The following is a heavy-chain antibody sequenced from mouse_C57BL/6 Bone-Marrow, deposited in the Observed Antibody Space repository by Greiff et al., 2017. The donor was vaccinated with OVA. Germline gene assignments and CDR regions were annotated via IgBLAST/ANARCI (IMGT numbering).Heavy chain of an antibody. CDR3: ARTTVVAPDPMDY. D-gene: IGHD1-1*01. V-gene: IGHV1-54*01. CDR1: GYAFTTYL. Sequence: QVQLKQSGAELVRPGTSVKVSCKASGYAFTTYLIEWVKQRPGQGLEWIGVINPGSGGTNYNEKFKGKATLTADKSSSTAYMQLSSLTSEDSAVYFCARTTVVAPDPMDYWGQGTSVTVSS. J-gene: IGHJ4*01. CDR2: INPGSGGT.